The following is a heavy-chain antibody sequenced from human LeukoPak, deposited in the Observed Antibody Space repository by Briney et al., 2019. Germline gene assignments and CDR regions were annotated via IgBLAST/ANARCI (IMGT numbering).Heavy chain of an antibody. J-gene: IGHJ3*02. CDR2: ISSNGATT. Sequence: PGGSLRLSCSASGFTFNRFYLHWVRKAPGKGLEFVSHISSNGATTYYADSVKGRFTISRDNSKNTLYLQMNSLRAGDTAVYYCAKVVSGYSLDAFDIWGQGTMVTVSS. CDR3: AKVVSGYSLDAFDI. V-gene: IGHV3-64*04. D-gene: IGHD3-22*01. CDR1: GFTFNRFY.